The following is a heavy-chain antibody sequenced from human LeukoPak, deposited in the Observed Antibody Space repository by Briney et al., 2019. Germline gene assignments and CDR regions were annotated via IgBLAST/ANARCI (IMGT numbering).Heavy chain of an antibody. V-gene: IGHV4-39*07. Sequence: SETLSLTCTVSGGSISSSSYYWGWIRQPPGKGLEWIGSIYYSGSTYYNPSLKSRVTISVDTSKNQFSLKLSSVTAADTAVYYCARAYNWNYGWFDPWGQGTLVTVSS. CDR1: GGSISSSSYY. CDR2: IYYSGST. CDR3: ARAYNWNYGWFDP. J-gene: IGHJ5*02. D-gene: IGHD1-7*01.